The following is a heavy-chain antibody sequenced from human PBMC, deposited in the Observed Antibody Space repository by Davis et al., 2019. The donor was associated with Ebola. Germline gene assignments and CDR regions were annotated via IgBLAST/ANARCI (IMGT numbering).Heavy chain of an antibody. CDR3: AREAVWRFDP. CDR2: IRQDGSEK. J-gene: IGHJ5*02. D-gene: IGHD3-16*01. V-gene: IGHV3-7*03. Sequence: PGGSLRLSCAASGFTFSRYWMSWVRQAPGKGLEWVANIRQDGSEKHYVDSVKGRFTISRDNAKNSLYLQMNSLRAEDTAVYYCAREAVWRFDPWGQGTLVTVSS. CDR1: GFTFSRYW.